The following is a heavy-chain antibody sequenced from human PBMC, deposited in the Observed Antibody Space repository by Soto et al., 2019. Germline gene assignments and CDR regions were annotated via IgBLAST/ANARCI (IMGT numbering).Heavy chain of an antibody. CDR1: GFNFSSYA. CDR2: ISYDGSNK. V-gene: IGHV3-30-3*01. Sequence: GGSLRLSCAASGFNFSSYAMHWVRQAPGKGLEWVAVISYDGSNKYYADSVKGRFTISRDNSKNTLYLQMNSLRAEGTAVYYCARDQRRAFCVVDGNLMVYYNYGMDVWGQGTTVTVSS. D-gene: IGHD2-21*02. J-gene: IGHJ6*02. CDR3: ARDQRRAFCVVDGNLMVYYNYGMDV.